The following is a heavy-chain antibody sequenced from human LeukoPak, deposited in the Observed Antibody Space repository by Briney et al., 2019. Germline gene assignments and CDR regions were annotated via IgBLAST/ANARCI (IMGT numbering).Heavy chain of an antibody. D-gene: IGHD2-2*01. J-gene: IGHJ5*01. CDR3: ARILLRYCSITSCSFGF. Sequence: ASVKVSCKASGYTFTSYAMHWVRQAPRQRLEWMGWINAGNGNTKYSQKFQGRVTITRDTSASTAYMELSSLRSEDTAVYYCARILLRYCSITSCSFGFWGQGTLVTVSS. CDR2: INAGNGNT. CDR1: GYTFTSYA. V-gene: IGHV1-3*01.